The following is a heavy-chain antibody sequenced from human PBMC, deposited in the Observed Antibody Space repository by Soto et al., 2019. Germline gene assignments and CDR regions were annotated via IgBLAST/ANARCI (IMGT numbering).Heavy chain of an antibody. D-gene: IGHD3-9*01. Sequence: GESLKISCKSSGYSFSSYWIGWVRLIPGKGLEWMGSIYPDDSDTKYSPSFQGQVTISADKSISAAYLQWSSLKASDTAIYYCARNSLTGYYNYYYSMDVWGQRTTVTFS. V-gene: IGHV5-51*01. CDR1: GYSFSSYW. J-gene: IGHJ6*02. CDR3: ARNSLTGYYNYYYSMDV. CDR2: IYPDDSDT.